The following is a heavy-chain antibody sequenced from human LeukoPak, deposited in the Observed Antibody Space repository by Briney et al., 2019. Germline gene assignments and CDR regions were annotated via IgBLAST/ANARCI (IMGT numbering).Heavy chain of an antibody. CDR3: ARWITMTNYYYYYMDV. J-gene: IGHJ6*03. CDR1: GYSISTGYY. Sequence: PSETLSLTCTVSGYSISTGYYWGWIRQPPGKGLEWIGEINHSGSTNYNPSLKSRVTISVDTSKNQFSLKLSSVTAADTAVYYCARWITMTNYYYYYMDVWGKGTTVTVS. V-gene: IGHV4-38-2*02. CDR2: INHSGST. D-gene: IGHD3-22*01.